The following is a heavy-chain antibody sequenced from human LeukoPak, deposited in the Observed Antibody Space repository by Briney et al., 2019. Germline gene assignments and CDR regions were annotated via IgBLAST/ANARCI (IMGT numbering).Heavy chain of an antibody. D-gene: IGHD4-17*01. CDR1: GYSFTNYW. V-gene: IGHV5-10-1*01. CDR3: ATGASKVTTDFANY. CDR2: MDPSDSYT. Sequence: GESLKISCKASGYSFTNYWISWVRQMPGKGLEWMGRMDPSDSYTKYSPSFEGHVTISVDKSISTAFLQWNSLKASDNAMYYCATGASKVTTDFANYWGQGTQVAVSS. J-gene: IGHJ4*02.